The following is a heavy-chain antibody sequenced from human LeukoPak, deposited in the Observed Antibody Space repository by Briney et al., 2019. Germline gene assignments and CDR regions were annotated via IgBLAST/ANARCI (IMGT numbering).Heavy chain of an antibody. CDR1: GGSISSYY. CDR2: IYYSGST. CDR3: ARADIVVVSARQKPLHAFDI. V-gene: IGHV4-59*01. D-gene: IGHD2-2*01. Sequence: SETLSLTCTVSGGSISSYYWSWIRQPPGKGLEWIGYIYYSGSTNYNPSLKSRVTISVDTSKNQFSLKLSSVTAADTAVYYCARADIVVVSARQKPLHAFDIWGQGTMVTVSS. J-gene: IGHJ3*02.